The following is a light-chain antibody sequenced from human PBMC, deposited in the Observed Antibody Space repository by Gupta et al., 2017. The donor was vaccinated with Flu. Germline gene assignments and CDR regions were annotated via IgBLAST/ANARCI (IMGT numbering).Light chain of an antibody. J-gene: IGKJ1*01. CDR2: RVS. CDR3: MQGTHWPT. Sequence: DVVMTQSPLSLPVIFGQQASLSCRSSQSLVHRNGNTYLTWFQQRPGQSPRRLIYRVSNRDSGVPDRFSGSGSGTDFTLKISRVEAEDVGVYYCMQGTHWPTFGQGTKVEIK. CDR1: QSLVHRNGNTY. V-gene: IGKV2-30*02.